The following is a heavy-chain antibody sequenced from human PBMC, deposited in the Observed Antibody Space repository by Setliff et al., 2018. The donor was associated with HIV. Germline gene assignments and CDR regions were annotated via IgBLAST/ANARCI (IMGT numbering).Heavy chain of an antibody. Sequence: PSETLSLTCTVSGASVTNVLYYWSWLRQPAGKGLEWIGHIYTSGNSRYTNYNSSLESRVAISLDMSSNQFSLKLSSVTAADTAVYHCAREREAWSAYDSWGQGTLVTVSS. J-gene: IGHJ5*02. D-gene: IGHD3-3*01. CDR3: AREREAWSAYDS. V-gene: IGHV4-61*09. CDR2: IYTSGNSRYT. CDR1: GASVTNVLYY.